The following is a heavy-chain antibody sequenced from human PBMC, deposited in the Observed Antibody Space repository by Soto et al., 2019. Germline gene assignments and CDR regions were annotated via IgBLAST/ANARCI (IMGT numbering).Heavy chain of an antibody. CDR2: INHSGST. CDR3: ARSAPIVVVPAAGNWFDP. D-gene: IGHD2-2*01. Sequence: SETLSLTCAVYGGSFSGYYWSWIRQPPGKGLEWIGEINHSGSTNYNPSLKSRVTISVDTSKNQFSLKLSSVTAADTAVYYCARSAPIVVVPAAGNWFDPWGQGTLVTVSS. J-gene: IGHJ5*02. CDR1: GGSFSGYY. V-gene: IGHV4-34*01.